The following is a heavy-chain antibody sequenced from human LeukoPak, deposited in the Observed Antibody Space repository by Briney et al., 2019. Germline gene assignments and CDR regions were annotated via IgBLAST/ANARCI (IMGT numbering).Heavy chain of an antibody. CDR1: GFTFSSYA. J-gene: IGHJ4*02. Sequence: GRSLRLSCAASGFTFSSYAMHWVRQAPGKGLEWVAVISYDGSNKYYADSVKGRFTISRDNSKNTLYLQMNSLRAEDTAVYYCAREASPVYNWNDYWGQGTLVTVSS. CDR3: AREASPVYNWNDY. CDR2: ISYDGSNK. D-gene: IGHD1-20*01. V-gene: IGHV3-30-3*01.